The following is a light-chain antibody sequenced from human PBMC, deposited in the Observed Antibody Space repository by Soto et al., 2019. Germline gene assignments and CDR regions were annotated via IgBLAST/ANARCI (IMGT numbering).Light chain of an antibody. CDR2: GNT. J-gene: IGLJ2*01. CDR1: SSNIGAGYD. CDR3: LSFDRSLSVV. Sequence: QSVLTQPPSVSGAPGQRVTISCTGSSSNIGAGYDVHWYQQLPGRAPKLLIYGNTNRPSGVPDRFSGSKSGTSASLAITGLQAEDEADYSCLSFDRSLSVVFGGGTKLTVL. V-gene: IGLV1-40*01.